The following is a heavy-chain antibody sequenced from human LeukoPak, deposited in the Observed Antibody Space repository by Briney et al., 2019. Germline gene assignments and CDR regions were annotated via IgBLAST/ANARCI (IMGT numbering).Heavy chain of an antibody. CDR3: AREGGATFDY. CDR2: IYYSGST. V-gene: IGHV4-61*01. D-gene: IGHD1-26*01. J-gene: IGHJ4*02. Sequence: SETLSLTCTVSGGPVSSGSYYWSWIRQPPGKGLEWIGYIYYSGSTNYNPSLKSRVTISVDTSKNQFSLKLSSVTAADTAVYYCAREGGATFDYWGQGTLVTVSS. CDR1: GGPVSSGSYY.